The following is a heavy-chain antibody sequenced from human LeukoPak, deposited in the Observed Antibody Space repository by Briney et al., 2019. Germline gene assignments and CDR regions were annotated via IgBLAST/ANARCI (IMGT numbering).Heavy chain of an antibody. CDR3: ASSGIAVAEFDY. CDR2: INHSGST. D-gene: IGHD6-19*01. V-gene: IGHV4-34*01. Sequence: SETLSLTCTVSGGSISSYYWSWIRQPPGKGLEWIGEINHSGSTNYNPSLKSRVTISVDTSKNQFSLKLSSVTAADTAVYYCASSGIAVAEFDYWGQGTLVTVSS. J-gene: IGHJ4*02. CDR1: GGSISSYY.